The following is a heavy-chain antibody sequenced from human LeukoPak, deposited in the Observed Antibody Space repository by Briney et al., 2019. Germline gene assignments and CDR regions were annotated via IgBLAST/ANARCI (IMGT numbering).Heavy chain of an antibody. J-gene: IGHJ4*02. CDR3: ARGLVVAVAPKAFDY. CDR1: GYTFTGYY. CDR2: INPNSGGT. Sequence: ASVKVSCXASGYTFTGYYMHWVRQAPGQGLEWMGWINPNSGGTNYAQKFQGRVTMTRDTSISTAYMELSRLRSDDTAVYYCARGLVVAVAPKAFDYWGQGTLVTVSS. V-gene: IGHV1-2*02. D-gene: IGHD6-19*01.